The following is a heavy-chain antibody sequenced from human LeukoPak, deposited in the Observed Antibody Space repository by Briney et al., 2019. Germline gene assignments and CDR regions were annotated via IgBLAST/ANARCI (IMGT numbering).Heavy chain of an antibody. J-gene: IGHJ4*02. V-gene: IGHV3-9*01. CDR3: AKDASSRQYYFDY. D-gene: IGHD2-2*01. CDR1: GFTFDDYA. Sequence: PGGSLRLSCAASGFTFDDYAMHWVRQAPGKGLEWVSGISWNNGRIGYADSVKGRFTISRDNAKNSLYLQMNSLRAEDTALYYCAKDASSRQYYFDYWGQGTLVTVSS. CDR2: ISWNNGRI.